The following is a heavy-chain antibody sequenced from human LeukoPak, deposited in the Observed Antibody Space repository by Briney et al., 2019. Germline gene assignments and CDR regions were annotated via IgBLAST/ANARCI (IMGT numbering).Heavy chain of an antibody. Sequence: PSETLSLTCNVSGFSVRLDGYYWSWIRQSPGRGLEWIGYISNNGVTSYNPSLKSRVIISFHRSKNQFSLRVNYVTEADTAVYYCARDLGVGWGLNYWGQGTLVTVSS. J-gene: IGHJ4*02. D-gene: IGHD1-26*01. CDR3: ARDLGVGWGLNY. CDR2: ISNNGVT. V-gene: IGHV4-30-2*06. CDR1: GFSVRLDGYY.